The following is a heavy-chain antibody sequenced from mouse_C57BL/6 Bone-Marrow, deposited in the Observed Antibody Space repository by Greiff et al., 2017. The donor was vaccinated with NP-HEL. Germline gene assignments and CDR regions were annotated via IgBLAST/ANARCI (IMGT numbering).Heavy chain of an antibody. D-gene: IGHD2-10*01. CDR2: INPNNGGT. Sequence: EVQLQQSGPELVKPGASVKISCKASGYTFTDYYMNWVKQSHGKSLEWIGDINPNNGGTSYNQKFKGKATLTVDKSSSTAYMELRSLTSEDSAVYYCAGPYYGNPFDYWGRGTTLTVSS. CDR1: GYTFTDYY. J-gene: IGHJ2*01. CDR3: AGPYYGNPFDY. V-gene: IGHV1-26*01.